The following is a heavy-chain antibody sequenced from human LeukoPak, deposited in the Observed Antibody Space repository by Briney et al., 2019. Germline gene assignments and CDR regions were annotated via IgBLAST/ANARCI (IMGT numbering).Heavy chain of an antibody. CDR2: INHSGST. CDR3: ARYYDILTGYDHPFDY. V-gene: IGHV4-34*01. Sequence: SETLSLTCAVYGGSFSGYYWSWIRQPPGKGLEWIGEINHSGSTNYNPSLKSRVTISVDTSKNQFSLKLSSVTAADTAVYYCARYYDILTGYDHPFDYWGQGTLVTVSS. J-gene: IGHJ4*02. CDR1: GGSFSGYY. D-gene: IGHD3-9*01.